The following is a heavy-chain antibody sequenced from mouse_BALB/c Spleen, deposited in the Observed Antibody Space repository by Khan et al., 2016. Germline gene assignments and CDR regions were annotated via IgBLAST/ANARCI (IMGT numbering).Heavy chain of an antibody. D-gene: IGHD1-1*01. CDR2: INPDSYTI. J-gene: IGHJ3*01. CDR3: ARAGYYGYLAY. CDR1: GFDFSRYW. Sequence: EVKLLESGGGLVHPGGSLKLSCAASGFDFSRYWMSWVRQAPGKGLEWIGEINPDSYTINYTPSLKDKFIISRDNAKNTLYLQMSKVRSEDTALYYCARAGYYGYLAYWGQGTLDTVSA. V-gene: IGHV4-1*02.